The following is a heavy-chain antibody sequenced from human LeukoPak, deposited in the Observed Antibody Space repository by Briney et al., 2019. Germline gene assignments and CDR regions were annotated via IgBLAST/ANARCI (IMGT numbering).Heavy chain of an antibody. CDR1: GFTPYNEG. CDR3: AKETGELYYYDSSGYYYDY. D-gene: IGHD3-22*01. V-gene: IGHV3-33*06. CDR2: IWFDGNNK. J-gene: IGHJ4*02. Sequence: RGSLRLSCAASGFTPYNEGMHWVGQSASKRLEWVSVIWFDGNNKYYRDSGKGPFTISRDNSKNTIYLQMNNMKAEDTAVYYCAKETGELYYYDSSGYYYDYWGQGTLVTVSS.